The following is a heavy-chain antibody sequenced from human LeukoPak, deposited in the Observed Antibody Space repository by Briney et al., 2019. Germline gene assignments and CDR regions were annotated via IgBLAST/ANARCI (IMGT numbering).Heavy chain of an antibody. D-gene: IGHD3-22*01. CDR3: ARDLSGVYYYDSSGYYPYYFDY. CDR2: ISSSGSTI. CDR1: GFTFSDYY. V-gene: IGHV3-11*01. J-gene: IGHJ4*02. Sequence: GGPLRLSCAASGFTFSDYYMSWIRQAPGKGLEWVSYISSSGSTIYYADSVKGRFTISRDNAKNSLYLQMNSLRAEDTAVYYCARDLSGVYYYDSSGYYPYYFDYWGQGTLVTVSS.